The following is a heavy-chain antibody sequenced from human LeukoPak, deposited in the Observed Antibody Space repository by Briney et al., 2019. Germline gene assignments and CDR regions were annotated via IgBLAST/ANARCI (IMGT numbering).Heavy chain of an antibody. D-gene: IGHD3-16*01. CDR3: ARGSASGGSVYYFDN. Sequence: SETLSLTCTVSGASISSYYWSWIRQPAGRGLEWIGRIYSSGSTNYNPSLKSRVTMSVDTSKNQFSLKLSSVTAADTAVYYCARGSASGGSVYYFDNWGQGTLVTVSS. J-gene: IGHJ4*02. CDR2: IYSSGST. V-gene: IGHV4-4*07. CDR1: GASISSYY.